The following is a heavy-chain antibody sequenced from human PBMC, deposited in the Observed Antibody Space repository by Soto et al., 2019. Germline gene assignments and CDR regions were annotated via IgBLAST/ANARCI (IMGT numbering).Heavy chain of an antibody. V-gene: IGHV3-23*01. CDR3: AKGRFYGMDV. J-gene: IGHJ6*02. CDR2: ISGSGVTT. Sequence: PGGSLRLSCAASGFTFSSNAMSWVRQAPGKGLEWVSTISGSGVTTYYADSVKGRFTISRDNSRNTLYLQMNSLRAEDTAVYYCAKGRFYGMDVWGQGTTVTVSS. CDR1: GFTFSSNA.